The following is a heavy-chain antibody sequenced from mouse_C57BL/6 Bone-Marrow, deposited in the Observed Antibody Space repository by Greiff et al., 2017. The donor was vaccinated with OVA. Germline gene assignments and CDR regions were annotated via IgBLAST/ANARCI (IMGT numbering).Heavy chain of an antibody. J-gene: IGHJ3*01. D-gene: IGHD1-1*01. CDR1: GFTFSSYT. CDR2: ISGGGGNT. V-gene: IGHV5-9*01. CDR3: ANYSPFAY. Sequence: EVQVVESGGGLVKPGGSLKLSCAASGFTFSSYTMSWVRQTPEKRLEWVATISGGGGNTYYPDSVKGRFTISRDNAKNTLYLQMSSLRSEDTALYYCANYSPFAYWGQGTLVTVSA.